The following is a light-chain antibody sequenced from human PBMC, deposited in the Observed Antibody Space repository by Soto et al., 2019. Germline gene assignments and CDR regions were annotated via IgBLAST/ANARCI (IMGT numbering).Light chain of an antibody. J-gene: IGKJ1*01. CDR3: QQSKDWTTT. CDR2: GAS. CDR1: QSVSTT. Sequence: EIVMTQSPATLSVSPGQRASLSCRASQSVSTTVAWNNQKPGQDPRLLVYGASTRATGIPARFSGIGAGTDFTLTITRLQSEDCGVHLCQQSKDWTTTFGPGTKVDIK. V-gene: IGKV3-15*01.